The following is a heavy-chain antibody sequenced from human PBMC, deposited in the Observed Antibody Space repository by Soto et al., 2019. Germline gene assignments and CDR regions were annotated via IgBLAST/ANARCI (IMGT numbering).Heavy chain of an antibody. J-gene: IGHJ4*02. V-gene: IGHV3-33*01. D-gene: IGHD2-21*01. CDR2: IWYGGTNK. Sequence: QVQLVESGGGVVQPGRSLRLSCAASGFTFRNYGMHWVRQAPGKGLEWVAVIWYGGTNKYYADSVKGRFTISRDNSEYIMYLQMNSLRVEDTAVYYCARDIRSAYFDYWGQGALVTVSS. CDR3: ARDIRSAYFDY. CDR1: GFTFRNYG.